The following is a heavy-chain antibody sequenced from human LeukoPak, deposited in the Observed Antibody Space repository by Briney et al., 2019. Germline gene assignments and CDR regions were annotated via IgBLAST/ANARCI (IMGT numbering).Heavy chain of an antibody. Sequence: SVKVSCKASGGTFSSYAISWVRQAPGQGLEWMGGIIPIFGTANYAQKFQGRVTITAVESTSTAYMELSSLRSEDTAVYYCAIILTMVDFDYWGQGTLVTVSS. V-gene: IGHV1-69*13. J-gene: IGHJ4*02. CDR3: AIILTMVDFDY. CDR2: IIPIFGTA. D-gene: IGHD3-10*01. CDR1: GGTFSSYA.